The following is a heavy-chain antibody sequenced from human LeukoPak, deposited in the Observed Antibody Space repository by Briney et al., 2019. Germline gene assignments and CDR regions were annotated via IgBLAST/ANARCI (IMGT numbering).Heavy chain of an antibody. V-gene: IGHV4-4*02. CDR1: GVSISTGYW. Sequence: ASETLSLTCAVSGVSISTGYWWSWVRQPPGERLEWIGEIHHSGSAAYNPSLKSRVIISVDKSKNQFSLNLNSVTAADTAVYYCVRNGDYSADYWGQGTLVTVSS. CDR3: VRNGDYSADY. CDR2: IHHSGSA. J-gene: IGHJ4*02. D-gene: IGHD4-17*01.